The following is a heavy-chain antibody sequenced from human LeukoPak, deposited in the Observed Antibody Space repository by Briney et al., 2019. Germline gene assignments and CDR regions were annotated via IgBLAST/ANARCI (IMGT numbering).Heavy chain of an antibody. V-gene: IGHV4-59*01. CDR1: GGSISSYY. Sequence: SETLSLTCTVSGGSISSYYWSWIRQPPGKGLEWIGYIYYSGSTNYNPSLKRRVTISVDTSKNQFSLKLSSVTAADTAVYYCARFGYCSSTSCRPFDPWGQGTLVTVSS. D-gene: IGHD2-2*01. CDR2: IYYSGST. CDR3: ARFGYCSSTSCRPFDP. J-gene: IGHJ5*02.